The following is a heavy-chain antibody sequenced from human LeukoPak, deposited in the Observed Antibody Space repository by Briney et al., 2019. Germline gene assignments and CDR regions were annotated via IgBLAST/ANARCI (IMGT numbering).Heavy chain of an antibody. Sequence: SSVKVSCKTSGGTFNNSAISWVRQAPGQGLEWLGGIMPLFGTAGYAQKFQGRVTITKDESTRTVYLELTSLTSDDTAVYYCARDVHGDYGSGWFDPWGQGTLVTVSS. D-gene: IGHD4-17*01. CDR3: ARDVHGDYGSGWFDP. CDR1: GGTFNNSA. CDR2: IMPLFGTA. V-gene: IGHV1-69*05. J-gene: IGHJ5*02.